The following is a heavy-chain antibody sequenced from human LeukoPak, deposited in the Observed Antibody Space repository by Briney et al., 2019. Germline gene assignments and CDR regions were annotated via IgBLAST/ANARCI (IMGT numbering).Heavy chain of an antibody. Sequence: PGGSLRLSCAASGFTFSSCSMNWVRQAPGKGLEWVSSISSSSSYIYYADSVKGRFTISRDNAKNSLYLQMNSLRAEDTAVYYCARSGGITMVRGVTFWGQGTLVTVSS. V-gene: IGHV3-21*01. CDR2: ISSSSSYI. D-gene: IGHD3-10*01. CDR3: ARSGGITMVRGVTF. CDR1: GFTFSSCS. J-gene: IGHJ4*02.